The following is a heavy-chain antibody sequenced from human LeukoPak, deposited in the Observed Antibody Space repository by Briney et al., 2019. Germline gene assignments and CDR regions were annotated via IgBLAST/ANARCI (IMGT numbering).Heavy chain of an antibody. J-gene: IGHJ5*02. V-gene: IGHV3-23*01. D-gene: IGHD3-3*01. Sequence: GGSLRLSCAASGFTFSSYAMSWVRQAPGKGLEWVSAISGSGGSTYYADSVKGRFTISRDNSKNTLYLQMNSLRAEDTAVYYCAKDGRGITIFGVVGISPNWFDPWGQGTLVTVSS. CDR3: AKDGRGITIFGVVGISPNWFDP. CDR2: ISGSGGST. CDR1: GFTFSSYA.